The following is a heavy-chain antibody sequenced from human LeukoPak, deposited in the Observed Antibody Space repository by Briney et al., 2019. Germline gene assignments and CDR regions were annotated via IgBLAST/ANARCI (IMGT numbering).Heavy chain of an antibody. J-gene: IGHJ4*02. Sequence: PGGSLRLSCAASGFTFSSYAMSWVRQAPGKGLEWVSAISGSGGSTYYADSVKGRFTISRDNSKNTLYLQMNSLRAEDTAAYYCAGQSIAAAYNFDYWGQGTLVTVSS. D-gene: IGHD6-13*01. CDR1: GFTFSSYA. V-gene: IGHV3-23*01. CDR3: AGQSIAAAYNFDY. CDR2: ISGSGGST.